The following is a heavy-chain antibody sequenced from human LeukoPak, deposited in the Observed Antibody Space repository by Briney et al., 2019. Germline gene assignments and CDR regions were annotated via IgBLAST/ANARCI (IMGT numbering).Heavy chain of an antibody. Sequence: ASVKVSCKASGYTFTTYYMHWARQAPGQGLEWMGIINPSGGSTTYAQKFQGRVTMTRDTSTSTVYMELSSLRSEDTAVYYCAKNYYGSGSYEAYYYGMDVWGQGTTVTVSS. J-gene: IGHJ6*02. V-gene: IGHV1-46*01. CDR3: AKNYYGSGSYEAYYYGMDV. CDR2: INPSGGST. CDR1: GYTFTTYY. D-gene: IGHD3-10*01.